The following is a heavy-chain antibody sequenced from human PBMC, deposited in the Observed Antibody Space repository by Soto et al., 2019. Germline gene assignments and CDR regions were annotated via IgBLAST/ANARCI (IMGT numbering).Heavy chain of an antibody. CDR3: AHSVALRCVARLLAPFDY. J-gene: IGHJ4*02. Sequence: QITLKESGPTLVNPTQPLTLTCTFSGFSLSTSGVGVGWIRQPPGKALEWLALIYWDDDKRYSPSLKSRLTITKDTSKNQVVLTMTNMDPVDTATYYCAHSVALRCVARLLAPFDYWGQGPLVTVSS. CDR1: GFSLSTSGVG. CDR2: IYWDDDK. D-gene: IGHD3-3*01. V-gene: IGHV2-5*02.